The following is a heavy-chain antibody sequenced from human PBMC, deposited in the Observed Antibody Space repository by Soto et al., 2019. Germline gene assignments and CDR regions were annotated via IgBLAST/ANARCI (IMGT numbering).Heavy chain of an antibody. CDR2: IGTAGDS. CDR1: GFTFSEYD. CDR3: TRDPWFGDINYGEGA. Sequence: LVESGGGLVQPGGSLRLSCVASGFTFSEYDMHWVRQATGKGLEWVSGIGTAGDSYYSGSVEGRFTISRENAKNSLYLQMNSLRAEGTAVYYCTRDPWFGDINYGEGAWGQGSAVTVSS. J-gene: IGHJ6*02. D-gene: IGHD3-10*01. V-gene: IGHV3-13*01.